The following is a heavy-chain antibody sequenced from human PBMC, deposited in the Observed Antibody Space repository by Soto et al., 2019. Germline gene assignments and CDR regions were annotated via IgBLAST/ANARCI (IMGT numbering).Heavy chain of an antibody. J-gene: IGHJ6*02. Sequence: SETLSLTCTVSGGSISSSSYYWGWIRQPPGKGLEWIGSIYYSGSTYYNPSLKSRVTISVDTSKNQFSLKLSSVTAADTAVYYCARQSSYCGSGSYQYYYYYGMDVWGQGTTVTVSS. CDR3: ARQSSYCGSGSYQYYYYYGMDV. D-gene: IGHD3-10*01. CDR1: GGSISSSSYY. CDR2: IYYSGST. V-gene: IGHV4-39*01.